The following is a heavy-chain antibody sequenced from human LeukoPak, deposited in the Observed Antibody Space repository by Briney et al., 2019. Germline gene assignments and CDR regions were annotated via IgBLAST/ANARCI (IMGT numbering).Heavy chain of an antibody. CDR3: ASTNCSSASCYGANWFDP. J-gene: IGHJ5*02. CDR1: GYSISSGYY. V-gene: IGHV4-38-2*01. CDR2: IYYSGNT. D-gene: IGHD2-2*01. Sequence: SETLSLTCVVSGYSISSGYYWGWIRQPPGKGLEWIGYIYYSGNTFHYNPSLKSRVNISVNTSKNQFSLRLSSVTAVDTAVYYCASTNCSSASCYGANWFDPWGQGTLVTVSS.